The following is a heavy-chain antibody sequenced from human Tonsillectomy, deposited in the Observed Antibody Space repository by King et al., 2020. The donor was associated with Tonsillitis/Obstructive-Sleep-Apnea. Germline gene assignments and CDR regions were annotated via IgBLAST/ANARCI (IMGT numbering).Heavy chain of an antibody. CDR3: ARDQDYSLWSDYHSSCDQ. V-gene: IGHV1-18*01. CDR2: ISPYSGNT. Sequence: QLVQSGAEVKEPGASAKVSCKASGYTFTSYGISWLRQAPGQGLEWMGWISPYSGNTYYAQKLQDRVTMTTDASTSTAYMELRSLRSDDTAVYFCARDQDYSLWSDYHSSCDQWGQGTLVTVSS. D-gene: IGHD3-3*01. J-gene: IGHJ4*02. CDR1: GYTFTSYG.